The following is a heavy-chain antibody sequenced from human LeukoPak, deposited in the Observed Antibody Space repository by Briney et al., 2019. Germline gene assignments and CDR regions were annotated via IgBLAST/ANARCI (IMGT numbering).Heavy chain of an antibody. V-gene: IGHV1-8*03. J-gene: IGHJ4*02. D-gene: IGHD5-24*01. CDR3: ARSKEMATTLGY. CDR2: MNPNSGNT. Sequence: GASVKVSCKASGYTFTSYDINWVRQATGQGLEWMGWMNPNSGNTGYAQKFQGRVTITRNTSISTAYMELSSLRSEDTAVYYCARSKEMATTLGYWGQGTLVTVSS. CDR1: GYTFTSYD.